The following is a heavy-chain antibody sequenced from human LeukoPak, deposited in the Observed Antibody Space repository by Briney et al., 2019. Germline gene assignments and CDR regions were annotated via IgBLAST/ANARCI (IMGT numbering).Heavy chain of an antibody. CDR2: MSSSSRHI. CDR1: GFTFSSYS. J-gene: IGHJ4*02. CDR3: ARGRGLPGPLDY. V-gene: IGHV3-21*01. Sequence: PGGSLRLFCEASGFTFSSYSVNWVRQAPGKGLEWVSSMSSSSRHIYYADSVQGRFTISRDNAKNSLYLQMNSLRAEDTAVYYCARGRGLPGPLDYWGQGTLVTVSS. D-gene: IGHD3-10*01.